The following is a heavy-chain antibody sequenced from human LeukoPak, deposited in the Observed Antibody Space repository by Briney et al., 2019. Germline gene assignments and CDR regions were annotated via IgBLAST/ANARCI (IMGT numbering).Heavy chain of an antibody. CDR2: IRRKANGGTT. CDR3: TSGLYYDSWSDLFDY. V-gene: IGHV3-49*04. Sequence: GGSLRLSCTASGFTFGDYAMGWVRQAPGKGPEWVGSIRRKANGGTTEYAASVKGRFTISRDDSKSIAYLQMNSLKTEDTAVYYCTSGLYYDSWSDLFDYWGQGTLVTVSS. CDR1: GFTFGDYA. J-gene: IGHJ4*02. D-gene: IGHD3-3*01.